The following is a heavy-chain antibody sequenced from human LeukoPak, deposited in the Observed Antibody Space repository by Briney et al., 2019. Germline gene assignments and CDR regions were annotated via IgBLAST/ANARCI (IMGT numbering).Heavy chain of an antibody. D-gene: IGHD6-13*01. J-gene: IGHJ3*02. V-gene: IGHV1-2*06. Sequence: ASVKVSCKASGYTFTGYYMHWVRQAPGQGLEWMGRINPDSGGTNYAQKFQGRVTMTRDTSISTAYMELSRLRSDDTAVYYCARDLRAAAGIRAFDIWGQGTMVTVSS. CDR3: ARDLRAAAGIRAFDI. CDR1: GYTFTGYY. CDR2: INPDSGGT.